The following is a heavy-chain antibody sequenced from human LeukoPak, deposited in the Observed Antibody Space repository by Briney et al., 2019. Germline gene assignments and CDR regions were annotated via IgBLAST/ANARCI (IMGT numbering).Heavy chain of an antibody. CDR1: GFTFSSYD. D-gene: IGHD1-26*01. Sequence: TGGSLRLSCAASGFTFSSYDMSWVRQAPGKGLEWVSTISGSGGSAYYAGSVKGRFTISRDNSKNTLSLQMNSLRAEDTAVYYCAKVGSPGATAFDYWGRGTLVTVSS. V-gene: IGHV3-23*01. J-gene: IGHJ4*02. CDR3: AKVGSPGATAFDY. CDR2: ISGSGGSA.